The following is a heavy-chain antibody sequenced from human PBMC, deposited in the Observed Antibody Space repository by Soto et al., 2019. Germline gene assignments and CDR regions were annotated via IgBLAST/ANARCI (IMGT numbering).Heavy chain of an antibody. CDR1: GFTFSSYS. CDR3: TRDPHALDY. D-gene: IGHD2-2*01. V-gene: IGHV3-48*01. Sequence: GGSLRLSCAASGFTFSSYSMNWVRQAPGKGLEWVSYIRSSGSPIYYADSVKGRFTISRDNAKNSLYLQMNSLRVEDTAIYYCTRDPHALDYWGRGTLVTVS. CDR2: IRSSGSPI. J-gene: IGHJ4*02.